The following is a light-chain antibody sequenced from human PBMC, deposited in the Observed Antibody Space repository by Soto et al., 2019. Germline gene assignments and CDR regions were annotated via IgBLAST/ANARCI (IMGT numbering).Light chain of an antibody. Sequence: QSVLTQPPSVSAAPGQNVTISCSGTSSNIGNNYVSWYQHLPGTAPRILIYDNYKRPSGIPDRFSGFKSGTSATLGITGLQTGDEADYYCSSFTSSITYVFGTGTKVTVL. CDR3: SSFTSSITYV. CDR2: DNY. V-gene: IGLV1-51*01. CDR1: SSNIGNNY. J-gene: IGLJ1*01.